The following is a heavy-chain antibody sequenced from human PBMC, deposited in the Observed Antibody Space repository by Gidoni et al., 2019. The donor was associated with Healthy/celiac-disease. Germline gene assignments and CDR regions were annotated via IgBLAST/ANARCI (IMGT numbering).Heavy chain of an antibody. CDR2: IWYDGSNK. V-gene: IGHV3-33*01. J-gene: IGHJ4*02. D-gene: IGHD1-1*01. Sequence: QVQLVESGGGVVQPGRSLRLSCAASGFTFSSYGMHWVRQAPGKGLEWVAVIWYDGSNKYYADSVKGRFTISRDNSKNTLYLQMNSLRAEDTAVYYCARGWGTRDLFDYWGQGTLVTVSS. CDR1: GFTFSSYG. CDR3: ARGWGTRDLFDY.